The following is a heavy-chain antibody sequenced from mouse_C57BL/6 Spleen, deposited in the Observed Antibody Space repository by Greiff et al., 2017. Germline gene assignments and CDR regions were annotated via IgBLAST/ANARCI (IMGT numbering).Heavy chain of an antibody. D-gene: IGHD2-13*01. V-gene: IGHV1-64*01. CDR2: IHPTSGRT. CDR3: ARETRSAWFAY. CDR1: GYTFTSYW. Sequence: QVQLQQPGAELVKPGASVKMSCKASGYTFTSYWMTWVKQRPGQGLEWIGIIHPTSGRTNYNEKFKSKATLTVATSSSTAYMHLSRLTSADAAVFYCARETRSAWFAYWGQGTLVTVAA. J-gene: IGHJ3*01.